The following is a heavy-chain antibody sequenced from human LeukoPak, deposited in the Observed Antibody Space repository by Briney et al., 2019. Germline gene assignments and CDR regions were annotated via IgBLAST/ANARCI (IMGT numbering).Heavy chain of an antibody. CDR2: IDNSGST. Sequence: SETLSLTSTVSGGSISSYYWSWIRQSPGKGLEWIGYIDNSGSTKYNPSLKSPVTISEDTSKKQLTLKLSAVTAADTAVYYCARTRYCISTSCYADYWGQGTLVTVSS. CDR1: GGSISSYY. V-gene: IGHV4-59*08. J-gene: IGHJ4*02. CDR3: ARTRYCISTSCYADY. D-gene: IGHD2-2*01.